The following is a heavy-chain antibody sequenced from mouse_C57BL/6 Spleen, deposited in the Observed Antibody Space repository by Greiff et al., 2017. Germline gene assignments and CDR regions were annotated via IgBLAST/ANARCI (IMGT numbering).Heavy chain of an antibody. Sequence: EVQVVESGGGLVKPGGSLKLSCAASGFTFSDYGMHWVRQAPEKGLEWVAYISRGSSTIYYADTVKGRFTISRDNAKNTLFLQMTSLRSEDTAMYYCARGITTVVAGGFDYWGHGTTLTVSS. CDR2: ISRGSSTI. D-gene: IGHD1-1*01. V-gene: IGHV5-17*01. CDR3: ARGITTVVAGGFDY. CDR1: GFTFSDYG. J-gene: IGHJ2*01.